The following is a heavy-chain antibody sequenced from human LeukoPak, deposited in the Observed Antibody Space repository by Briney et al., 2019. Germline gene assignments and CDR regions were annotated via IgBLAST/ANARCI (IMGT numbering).Heavy chain of an antibody. CDR3: AREVGDGYNYAFFDY. D-gene: IGHD5-24*01. V-gene: IGHV3-48*03. CDR2: ISSSGSTI. CDR1: GFTFSSYE. J-gene: IGHJ4*02. Sequence: PGGSLRLSCVASGFTFSSYEMNWVRQAPGKGLEWVSYISSSGSTIYYADSVKGRFTISRDNAKNSLYLQMNSLRAEDTAVYYCAREVGDGYNYAFFDYWGQGTLVTVSS.